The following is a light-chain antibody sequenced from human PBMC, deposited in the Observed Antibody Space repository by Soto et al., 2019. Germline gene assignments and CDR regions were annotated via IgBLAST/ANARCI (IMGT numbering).Light chain of an antibody. CDR1: SSDVGGYNS. Sequence: QSALTQPPSASGSPGQSVTISCTGTSSDVGGYNSVSWYQQHPGKVPRLMIYEVSKRPSGVPDRFPGSKSVNTASLTVSGLQAEDEADYYCSSYAGSNNLVFGGGTKLTVL. J-gene: IGLJ2*01. CDR3: SSYAGSNNLV. CDR2: EVS. V-gene: IGLV2-8*01.